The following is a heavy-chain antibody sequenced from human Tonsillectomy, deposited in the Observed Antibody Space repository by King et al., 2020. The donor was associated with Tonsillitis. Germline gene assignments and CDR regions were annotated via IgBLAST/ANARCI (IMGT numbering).Heavy chain of an antibody. J-gene: IGHJ6*02. CDR2: ISYDGSNK. Sequence: VQLVESGGGVVQPGRSLRLSCAASGVTFSTYGMHWVRQAPGKGLEWGAVISYDGSNKYYADSVKGRFTISRDNSKNTLSLQMNSLRAEDTAVYYCAKAIFGVAVYYGMDVWGQGTTVTVSS. CDR1: GVTFSTYG. V-gene: IGHV3-30*18. D-gene: IGHD3-3*01. CDR3: AKAIFGVAVYYGMDV.